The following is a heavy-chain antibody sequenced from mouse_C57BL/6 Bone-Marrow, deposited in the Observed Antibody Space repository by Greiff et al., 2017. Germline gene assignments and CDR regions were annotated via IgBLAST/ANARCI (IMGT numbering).Heavy chain of an antibody. J-gene: IGHJ4*01. D-gene: IGHD2-4*01. Sequence: VQLQQPGAELVKPGASVKMSCKASGYTFTSYWITWVKQRPGQGLEWIGDIYPGSGSTNYNEKFKSKATLTVDTSSSTAYMQLSSLTSEYSAVYYCARKDYDLYYAMDYWGQGTSVTVSS. CDR2: IYPGSGST. V-gene: IGHV1-55*01. CDR3: ARKDYDLYYAMDY. CDR1: GYTFTSYW.